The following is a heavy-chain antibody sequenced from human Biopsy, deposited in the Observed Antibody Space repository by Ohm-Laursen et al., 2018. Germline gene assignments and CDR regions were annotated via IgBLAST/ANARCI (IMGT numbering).Heavy chain of an antibody. J-gene: IGHJ6*02. D-gene: IGHD5-12*01. V-gene: IGHV4-38-2*02. CDR1: GYSVTNDYY. CDR2: IYYDGIT. Sequence: TLSLTCPVSGYSVTNDYYWGWIRQPPGKGLEWIGNIYYDGITYYNPSLKSRVAMSVDTSKNQFSLRLTSLTAADTAVYYCARVAGGYAYHYGMDVRGQGTTVIVSS. CDR3: ARVAGGYAYHYGMDV.